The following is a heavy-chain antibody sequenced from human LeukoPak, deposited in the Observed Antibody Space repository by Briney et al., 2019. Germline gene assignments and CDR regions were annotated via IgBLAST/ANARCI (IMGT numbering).Heavy chain of an antibody. CDR3: AKDPSSGVAAQLNYYYYGMDV. D-gene: IGHD6-19*01. V-gene: IGHV3-30*18. CDR1: GFTFSSYG. J-gene: IGHJ6*02. Sequence: PGGSLRLSCAASGFTFSSYGMHWVRQAPGKGLEWVAVISYDGSNKYYADSVKGRFTISRDNSKNTLYLQMNSLRAEDTAVYYCAKDPSSGVAAQLNYYYYGMDVWGQGTTVTVSS. CDR2: ISYDGSNK.